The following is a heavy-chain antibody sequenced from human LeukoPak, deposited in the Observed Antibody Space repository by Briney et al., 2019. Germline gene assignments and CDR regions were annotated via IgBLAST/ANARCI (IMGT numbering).Heavy chain of an antibody. D-gene: IGHD1-14*01. CDR3: ARVYTSWSFDY. V-gene: IGHV3-7*02. CDR2: IKQDGSET. Sequence: GGSLRLSCAASEFTFSGYWMSWFRQAPGKGLEWVATIKQDGSETDYVDSVKGRFTISRDNAKNSLYLQMNSLRIEDTAVYYCARVYTSWSFDYWGQGTLVTVSS. CDR1: EFTFSGYW. J-gene: IGHJ4*02.